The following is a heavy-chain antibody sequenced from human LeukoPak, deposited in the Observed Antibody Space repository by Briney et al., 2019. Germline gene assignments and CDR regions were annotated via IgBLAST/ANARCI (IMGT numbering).Heavy chain of an antibody. CDR3: AKALSSVLYSSSWYPFDY. J-gene: IGHJ4*02. Sequence: SETLSLTCTVSGGSISSSSYYWGWIRQPPGKGLEWIGSIYYSGSTYYNPSLKSRVTISVDTSKNQFSLKLSSVTAADTAVYYCAKALSSVLYSSSWYPFDYWGQGTLVTVSS. CDR2: IYYSGST. D-gene: IGHD6-13*01. V-gene: IGHV4-39*01. CDR1: GGSISSSSYY.